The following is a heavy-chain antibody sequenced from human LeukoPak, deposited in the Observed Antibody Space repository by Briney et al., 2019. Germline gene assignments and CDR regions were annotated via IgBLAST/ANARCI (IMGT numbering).Heavy chain of an antibody. CDR2: IYYSGST. CDR3: ARSDSGYGTFDY. Sequence: PSEALSLTYTVSGGSISSYYWSWIRQPPGKGLEWIGYIYYSGSTNYNPSLKSRVTISVDTSKNQFSLKLSSVTAADTAVYYCARSDSGYGTFDYWGQGTLVTVSS. V-gene: IGHV4-59*08. J-gene: IGHJ4*02. D-gene: IGHD5-12*01. CDR1: GGSISSYY.